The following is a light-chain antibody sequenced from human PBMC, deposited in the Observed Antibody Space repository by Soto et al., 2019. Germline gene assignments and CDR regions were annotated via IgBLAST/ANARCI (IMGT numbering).Light chain of an antibody. Sequence: DIQMTQSPPTLSASEGDRVTISCRASQSVSIWLAWYQQKPGRAPKLLIYKSSILESGVPSRFRGRGSRTEYTLTISSLQPDDFQTYYRQQFNNSSWTFGQGTKVDIK. V-gene: IGKV1-5*03. J-gene: IGKJ1*01. CDR2: KSS. CDR3: QQFNNSSWT. CDR1: QSVSIW.